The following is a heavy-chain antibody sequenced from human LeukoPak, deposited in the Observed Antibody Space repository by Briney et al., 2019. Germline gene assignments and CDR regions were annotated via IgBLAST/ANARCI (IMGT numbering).Heavy chain of an antibody. J-gene: IGHJ3*02. D-gene: IGHD2-2*01. V-gene: IGHV3-48*03. CDR2: ISSSGSTI. Sequence: GGSLRLSCAASGFTFSSYEMNRVRHAPGKGLEWVSYISSSGSTIYYADSVKGRFTISRDNAKNSLYLQMNSLRAEDTAVYYCASKGVVVPDASYAFDIWGQGTMVTVSS. CDR1: GFTFSSYE. CDR3: ASKGVVVPDASYAFDI.